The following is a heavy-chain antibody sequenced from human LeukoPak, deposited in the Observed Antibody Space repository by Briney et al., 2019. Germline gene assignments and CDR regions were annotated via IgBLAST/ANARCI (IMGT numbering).Heavy chain of an antibody. CDR3: ARHRADSSSSPYGF. J-gene: IGHJ4*02. V-gene: IGHV4-59*08. D-gene: IGHD6-6*01. Sequence: SETLSLTCSVSGGSISSLYWSWIRQPPGKGLEWIGYIYYTGSTNYNPTLKSRVTMFVDMSKNQFSLRLSSVTAADTAVYYCARHRADSSSSPYGFWGQGTLVTVSS. CDR2: IYYTGST. CDR1: GGSISSLY.